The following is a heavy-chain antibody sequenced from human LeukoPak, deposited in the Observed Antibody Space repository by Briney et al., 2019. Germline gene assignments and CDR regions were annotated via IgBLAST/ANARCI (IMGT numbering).Heavy chain of an antibody. J-gene: IGHJ4*02. D-gene: IGHD3-22*01. V-gene: IGHV3-21*01. CDR2: IDSSSTYI. CDR1: GFTFSSYA. CDR3: ARRKDDSSGPDDY. Sequence: GGSLRLSCAASGFTFSSYAMSWVRQAPGKGLEWVSSIDSSSTYIYYADSVKGRFTISRDNAKNSLYLQMNSLGAEDTAVYYCARRKDDSSGPDDYWGQGTLVTVSS.